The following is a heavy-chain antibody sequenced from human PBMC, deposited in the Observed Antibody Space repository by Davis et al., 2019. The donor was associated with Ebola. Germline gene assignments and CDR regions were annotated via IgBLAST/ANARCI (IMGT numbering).Heavy chain of an antibody. Sequence: PGGSLRLSCAASGFTFSSYDMHWVRQATGKGLEWVSGIGAAGDTYYPGSVRGRFFISRESAKNSLYLQLNSLRAGDTAVYYCARSTGAGRPGYDGLDVWGQGTTVTVSS. CDR2: IGAAGDT. J-gene: IGHJ6*02. CDR3: ARSTGAGRPGYDGLDV. V-gene: IGHV3-13*01. D-gene: IGHD6-6*01. CDR1: GFTFSSYD.